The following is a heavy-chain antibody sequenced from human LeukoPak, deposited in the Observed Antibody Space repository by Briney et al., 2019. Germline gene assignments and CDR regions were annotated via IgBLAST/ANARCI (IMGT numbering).Heavy chain of an antibody. CDR3: ASHYDSSGYPDY. CDR1: GYSISSGYY. Sequence: SETLSLTCTVSGYSISSGYYWGWIRQPPGQGLEWIGSICHSGSTYYNPSLKSRVTISVDTSKNQFSLKLSSVTAADTAVYYCASHYDSSGYPDYWGQGTLVTVSS. D-gene: IGHD3-22*01. J-gene: IGHJ4*02. V-gene: IGHV4-38-2*02. CDR2: ICHSGST.